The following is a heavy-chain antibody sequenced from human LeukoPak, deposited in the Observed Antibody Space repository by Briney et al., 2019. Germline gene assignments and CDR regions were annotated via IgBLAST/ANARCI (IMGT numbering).Heavy chain of an antibody. CDR2: IYYSGST. V-gene: IGHV4-59*01. Sequence: PSETLSPTCTVYGGSIISYYWSWIRQPPGKRLEWIGHIYYSGSTNYNPSLKSRVTISVDTSKNQFSLKLSSVTAADTAVYYCASRSSIWSGYQDTLYYFDSWGQGTLVTVSS. CDR3: ASRSSIWSGYQDTLYYFDS. CDR1: GGSIISYY. D-gene: IGHD3-3*01. J-gene: IGHJ4*02.